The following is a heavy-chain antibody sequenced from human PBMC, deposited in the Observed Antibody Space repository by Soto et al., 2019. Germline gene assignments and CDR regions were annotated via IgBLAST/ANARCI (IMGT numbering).Heavy chain of an antibody. D-gene: IGHD3-10*01. J-gene: IGHJ5*01. Sequence: GGSLNPSGAPSGLPFTTYPRNWAARAPGKGLEWVSGISGSGDSTYYADSVKGRFTVSRDNSKNTLYLQMNSLRAEDTAVFYCAKDLPGELLPTCFDSWGPGTLVTVSS. CDR2: ISGSGDST. V-gene: IGHV3-23*01. CDR1: GLPFTTYP. CDR3: AKDLPGELLPTCFDS.